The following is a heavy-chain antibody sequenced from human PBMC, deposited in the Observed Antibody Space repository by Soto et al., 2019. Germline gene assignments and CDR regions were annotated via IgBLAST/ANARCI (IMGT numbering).Heavy chain of an antibody. D-gene: IGHD1-26*01. CDR3: AREAGIVGAPYNWFDP. V-gene: IGHV4-59*12. Sequence: ASETLRLSYTVSGGSIIHYGGSWIRQPPGKGLEWVGYIYYSGSTNYNPSLKSRVTISVDTSKNQFSLKLSSVTAADTAVYYCAREAGIVGAPYNWFDPWGQGTLVTVSS. CDR2: IYYSGST. CDR1: GGSIIHYG. J-gene: IGHJ5*02.